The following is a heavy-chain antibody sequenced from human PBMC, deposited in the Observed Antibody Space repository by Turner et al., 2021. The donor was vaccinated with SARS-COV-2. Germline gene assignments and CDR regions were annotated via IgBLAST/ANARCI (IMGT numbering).Heavy chain of an antibody. CDR3: ARDSAYLPSKNWFDP. J-gene: IGHJ5*02. Sequence: QVQLVQSGAEVKKPGASVKVSCKISGYTLTELSMYWVRQAPGKGLEWMGIINPSAGSISYAQKFQGRVTMTRDTSTSTVYMELSSLRSEDTAVYYCARDSAYLPSKNWFDPWGQGTLVTVSS. D-gene: IGHD5-12*01. CDR2: INPSAGSI. V-gene: IGHV1-46*01. CDR1: GYTLTELS.